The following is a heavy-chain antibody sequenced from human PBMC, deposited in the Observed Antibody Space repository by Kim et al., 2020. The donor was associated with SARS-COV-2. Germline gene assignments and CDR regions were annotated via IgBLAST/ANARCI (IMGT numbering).Heavy chain of an antibody. D-gene: IGHD1-7*01. V-gene: IGHV3-23*01. CDR3: AKSPLNRGNYPEY. Sequence: GGSLRLSCAASGFTFSSYAMSWVRQAPGKGLEWVSVIYGSGTYTYYAESVRGRFTISRDNSKITLYLQMNSLRVEDTAVYYCAKSPLNRGNYPEYWVQGT. CDR2: IYGSGTYT. CDR1: GFTFSSYA. J-gene: IGHJ4*02.